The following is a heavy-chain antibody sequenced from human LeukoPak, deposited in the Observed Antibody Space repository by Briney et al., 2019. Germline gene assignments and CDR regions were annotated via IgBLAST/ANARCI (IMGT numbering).Heavy chain of an antibody. J-gene: IGHJ6*03. CDR2: IHTSGST. CDR3: ARDRYYYGSGSYPYMDV. Sequence: SETLSLTCTVSGGSISSGSYYWSWIRQPAGKGLEWIGRIHTSGSTNYNPSLKSRVTMSVDTSKNQFSLKLSSVTAVDTAVYYCARDRYYYGSGSYPYMDVWGKGTTVTISS. D-gene: IGHD3-10*01. CDR1: GGSISSGSYY. V-gene: IGHV4-61*02.